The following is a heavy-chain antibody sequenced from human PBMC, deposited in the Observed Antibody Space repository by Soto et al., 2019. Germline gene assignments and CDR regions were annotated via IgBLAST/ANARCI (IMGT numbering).Heavy chain of an antibody. CDR2: IYYSGSN. CDR1: GGSISSGGYY. Sequence: QVQLQESGPGLVKPSQTLSLTCTVSGGSISSGGYYWSWSRQHPGKGLEWIGYIYYSGSNYYNPSLKSRVTISVDTSKNQLSLKLSCVTAADTAVYYCARANRVTAFDIWGQGTMVTVSS. CDR3: ARANRVTAFDI. J-gene: IGHJ3*02. V-gene: IGHV4-31*03. D-gene: IGHD2-21*02.